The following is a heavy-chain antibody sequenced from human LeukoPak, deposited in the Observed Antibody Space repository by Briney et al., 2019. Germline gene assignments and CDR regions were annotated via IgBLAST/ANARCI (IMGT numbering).Heavy chain of an antibody. CDR3: VSFYETY. CDR2: INSDGSWT. J-gene: IGHJ4*02. Sequence: SGGSLRLSCVASGNYWMHWVRQAPGKGLVWVSHINSDGSWTSYADSVKGRFTISKDNAKNTVYLQMNSLRAEDTAVYYCVSFYETYWGRGTLVTASS. D-gene: IGHD2/OR15-2a*01. V-gene: IGHV3-74*01. CDR1: GNYW.